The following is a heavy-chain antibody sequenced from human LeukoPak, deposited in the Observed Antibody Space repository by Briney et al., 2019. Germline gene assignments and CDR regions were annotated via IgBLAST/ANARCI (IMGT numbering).Heavy chain of an antibody. Sequence: PGGSLRLSCAASGFTFSSYSMNWVRQAPGKGLEWVSYISSSSSTIYYADSVKGRFTISRDISKNTLYLQMNSLRAEDTAVYYCAHGGLYYLDYWGQGTLVTVSS. D-gene: IGHD3-10*01. CDR2: ISSSSSTI. V-gene: IGHV3-48*01. CDR3: AHGGLYYLDY. CDR1: GFTFSSYS. J-gene: IGHJ4*02.